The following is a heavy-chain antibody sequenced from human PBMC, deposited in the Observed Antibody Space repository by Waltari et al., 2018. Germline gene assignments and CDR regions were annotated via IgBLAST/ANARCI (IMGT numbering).Heavy chain of an antibody. V-gene: IGHV3-66*02. CDR3: ASFPHGYYDSSGYPGWFDP. D-gene: IGHD3-22*01. CDR2: IYSGGST. J-gene: IGHJ5*02. Sequence: EVQLVESGGGLFQPGGSLRLSCAASVFTVSSTYISWVRQAPGTGLEWVSVIYSGGSTYYADSVKGRFTISRDNSKNKLYLQMNSLRAEDTAVYYCASFPHGYYDSSGYPGWFDPWGQGTLVTVSS. CDR1: VFTVSSTY.